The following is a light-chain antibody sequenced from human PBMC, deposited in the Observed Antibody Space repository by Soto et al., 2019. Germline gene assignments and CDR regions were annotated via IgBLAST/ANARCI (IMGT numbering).Light chain of an antibody. Sequence: EIGFTQSPCTLSLSPGERATLSCRASQSVSSSYLAWYQQKPGQAPRLLIYGASSRATGIPDRFSGSGSGTDFTLTISRLEPEDFAVYYCQQYGSSPRAFGGGTKVDIK. V-gene: IGKV3-20*01. CDR3: QQYGSSPRA. CDR2: GAS. CDR1: QSVSSSY. J-gene: IGKJ4*01.